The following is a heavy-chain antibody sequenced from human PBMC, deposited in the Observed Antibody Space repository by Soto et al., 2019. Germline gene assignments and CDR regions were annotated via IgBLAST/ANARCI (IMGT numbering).Heavy chain of an antibody. CDR2: IYSGGST. D-gene: IGHD2-2*01. CDR3: ARDLVDCSSTSCYSYYMDV. J-gene: IGHJ6*03. Sequence: GGSLRLSCAASGFTVSSNYMSWVRQAPGKGLEWVSVIYSGGSTYYADSVKGRFTISRHNSKNTLYLQMNSLRAEETAIYYCARDLVDCSSTSCYSYYMDVWGKGTTVTVSS. CDR1: GFTVSSNY. V-gene: IGHV3-53*04.